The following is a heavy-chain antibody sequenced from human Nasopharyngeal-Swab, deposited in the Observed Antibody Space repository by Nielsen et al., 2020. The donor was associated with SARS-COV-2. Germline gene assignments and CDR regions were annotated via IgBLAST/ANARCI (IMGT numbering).Heavy chain of an antibody. V-gene: IGHV1-69*01. Sequence: ERQAPGQGLEWMGGIIPIFGTANYAQKFQGRVTITADESTSTAYMELSSLRSEDTAVYYCASLIWGFDSWGQGTLVTVSS. J-gene: IGHJ4*02. CDR3: ASLIWGFDS. CDR2: IIPIFGTA. D-gene: IGHD7-27*01.